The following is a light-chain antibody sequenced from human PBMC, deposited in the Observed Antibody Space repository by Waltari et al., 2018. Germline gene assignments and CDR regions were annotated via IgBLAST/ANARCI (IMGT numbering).Light chain of an antibody. V-gene: IGKV3-20*01. J-gene: IGKJ1*01. CDR1: QSIGRS. Sequence: EIVLTQSPGTLSLSLGDRATLSCRASQSIGRSVVWYQQRPGQAPRLLIYDISRRATGIPDRFGGSGYGTDFSLTISRLEPEDFAVYYCQKYERLPATFGQGTTVEIK. CDR2: DIS. CDR3: QKYERLPAT.